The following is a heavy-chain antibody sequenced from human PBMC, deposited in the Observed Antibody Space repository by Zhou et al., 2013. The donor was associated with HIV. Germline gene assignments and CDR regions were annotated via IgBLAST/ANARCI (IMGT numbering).Heavy chain of an antibody. CDR1: GYAFSTYY. Sequence: QVQLVQSGAEMKKPGASVNISCKASGYAFSTYYIHWVRQAPGQGLEWMGLINPGIGSTYYAEKFQGRVTMTRDTSTNTVNMQLGTLTSEDTAVYYCNRGMQQWVNDAFDTWGQGTMVTNLF. CDR2: INPGIGST. V-gene: IGHV1-46*03. D-gene: IGHD6-13*01. J-gene: IGHJ3*02. CDR3: NRGMQQWVNDAFDT.